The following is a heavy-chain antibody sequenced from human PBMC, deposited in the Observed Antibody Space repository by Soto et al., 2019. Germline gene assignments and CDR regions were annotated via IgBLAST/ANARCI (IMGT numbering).Heavy chain of an antibody. CDR3: ARGGDSSGSWPRY. J-gene: IGHJ4*02. CDR2: VSSSSSYI. Sequence: EVQLVQSGGGLVKPGGSLRLSCAASGFIFSSYSMNWVRQAPGKGLEWVSSVSSSSSYIYYADSLKGRFTISRDNAKNSLYLQMNSLRDEDTAVYYCARGGDSSGSWPRYWGQGTLVTVSS. D-gene: IGHD3-22*01. CDR1: GFIFSSYS. V-gene: IGHV3-21*01.